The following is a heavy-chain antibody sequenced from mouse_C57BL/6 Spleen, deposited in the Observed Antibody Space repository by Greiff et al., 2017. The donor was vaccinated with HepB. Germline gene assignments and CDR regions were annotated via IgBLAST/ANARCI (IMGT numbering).Heavy chain of an antibody. CDR2: INSDGGST. Sequence: EVQVVESGRLVQPGESLKLSCESNEYEFPSHDMSWVRKTPEKRLELVAAINSDGGSTYYPDTMEIRFIISRDNTKKTLYLQMSSLRSEDTALYYCARHEGSSGPFAYWGQGTLVTVSS. CDR1: EYEFPSHD. D-gene: IGHD3-2*02. CDR3: ARHEGSSGPFAY. V-gene: IGHV5-2*01. J-gene: IGHJ3*01.